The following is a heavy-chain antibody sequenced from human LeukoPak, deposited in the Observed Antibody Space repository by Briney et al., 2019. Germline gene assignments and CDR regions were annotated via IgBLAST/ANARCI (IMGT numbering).Heavy chain of an antibody. CDR3: ARDHRYAFDN. V-gene: IGHV3-48*01. D-gene: IGHD1-1*01. CDR1: GFPFSDYS. J-gene: IGHJ4*02. Sequence: GESLRLPCAASGFPFSDYSMNWVRQAPGKGLEWISYIGIDSGRTKYADSVKGRFTISGDKARNSLYLQMNSLRVEDTAVYFCARDHRYAFDNWGQGTLVTVSS. CDR2: IGIDSGRT.